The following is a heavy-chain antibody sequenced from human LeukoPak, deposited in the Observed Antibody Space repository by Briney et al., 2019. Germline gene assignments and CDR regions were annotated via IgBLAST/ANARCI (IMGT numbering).Heavy chain of an antibody. Sequence: PSETLSLTCTVSGYSISSGYYWGWIRQPPGKGLEWIGSIYHSGSANYNPSLKSRVTILVDKSKNQFSLKLRSVTAADTAVYYCVREVSWGPLDYWGQGTLVTVSS. J-gene: IGHJ4*01. CDR1: GYSISSGYY. V-gene: IGHV4-38-2*02. D-gene: IGHD3-16*01. CDR2: IYHSGSA. CDR3: VREVSWGPLDY.